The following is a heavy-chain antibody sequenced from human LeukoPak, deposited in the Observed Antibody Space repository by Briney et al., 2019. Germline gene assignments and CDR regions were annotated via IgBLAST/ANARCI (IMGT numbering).Heavy chain of an antibody. D-gene: IGHD5-24*01. J-gene: IGHJ4*02. V-gene: IGHV4-4*07. Sequence: SETLSLTCTVSGGSISSYYWSWIRQPAGKGLEWIGRIYTSGSTNYNPSLKSRVTISVDTSKNQFSLKLSSVTAADTAVYYCARVEMATIRFDYWGQGTLVTVSS. CDR1: GGSISSYY. CDR2: IYTSGST. CDR3: ARVEMATIRFDY.